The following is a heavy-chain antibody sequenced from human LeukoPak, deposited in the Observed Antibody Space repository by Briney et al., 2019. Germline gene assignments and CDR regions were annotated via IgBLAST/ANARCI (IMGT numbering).Heavy chain of an antibody. D-gene: IGHD3-16*01. CDR1: GYTFTGNY. V-gene: IGHV1-2*02. CDR3: ARDLTGRGTSGVGY. CDR2: INPKNGGT. J-gene: IGHJ4*02. Sequence: ASVKVSCKASGYTFTGNYIHWVRQAPGQGLEWMGWINPKNGGTIYAPKFQGRVTMTRDTSISTAYMELSSLRSEDTAVYYCARDLTGRGTSGVGYWGQGTLVTVSP.